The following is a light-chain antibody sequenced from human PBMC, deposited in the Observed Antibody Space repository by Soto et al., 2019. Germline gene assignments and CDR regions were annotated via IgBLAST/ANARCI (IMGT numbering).Light chain of an antibody. J-gene: IGLJ2*01. CDR1: SSDIGAYNY. Sequence: QSALTQPPSASGSLGQSITISCTGTSSDIGAYNYVSWYQQHPGKAPKLIIYEVTRRPSGVPDRFSGSKSGNTASLTVSGIQAEDETDYYCSSYSGSNTVLFGGGTKLTVL. CDR3: SSYSGSNTVL. V-gene: IGLV2-8*01. CDR2: EVT.